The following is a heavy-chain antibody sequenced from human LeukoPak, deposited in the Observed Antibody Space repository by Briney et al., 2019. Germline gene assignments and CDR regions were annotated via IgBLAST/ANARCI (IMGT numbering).Heavy chain of an antibody. J-gene: IGHJ6*02. Sequence: GRSLRLSCAASGFSFRSFEMSWVRQAPGKGLECIAYISSASGTIYHADSVKGRFTISRDNANNSLYLQMNSLRAEDTAIYYCARSTELSDPYFYYGMDVWGQGTTVTVSS. CDR3: ARSTELSDPYFYYGMDV. CDR1: GFSFRSFE. CDR2: ISSASGTI. D-gene: IGHD1-26*01. V-gene: IGHV3-48*03.